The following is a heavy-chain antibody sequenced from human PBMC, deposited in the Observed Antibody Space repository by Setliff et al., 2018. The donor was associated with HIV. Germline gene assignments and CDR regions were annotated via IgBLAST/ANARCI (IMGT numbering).Heavy chain of an antibody. J-gene: IGHJ3*02. Sequence: ESLKISCKAVDYTFTTYWIGWVRQMPGEGLEWMGIIYPEDSNIKYNPSFQNQVTISADKSISTAYLQVHNLKASDTATYYCARRDGRSMNAFEIWGPGTMVTVSS. CDR3: ARRDGRSMNAFEI. V-gene: IGHV5-51*01. D-gene: IGHD6-13*01. CDR1: DYTFTTYW. CDR2: IYPEDSNI.